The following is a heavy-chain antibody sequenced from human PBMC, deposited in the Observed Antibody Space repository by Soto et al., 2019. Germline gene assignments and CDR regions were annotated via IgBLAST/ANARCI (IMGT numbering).Heavy chain of an antibody. CDR3: AREAGTTRYYGMDV. CDR2: IWYDGSNK. D-gene: IGHD1-7*01. CDR1: GFTFSSYG. V-gene: IGHV3-33*01. Sequence: PGGSLGLSCAASGFTFSSYGMHWVRQAPGKGLEWVAVIWYDGSNKYYADSVKGRFTISRDNSKNTLYLQMNSLRAEDTAVYYCAREAGTTRYYGMDVWGQGTTVTVSS. J-gene: IGHJ6*02.